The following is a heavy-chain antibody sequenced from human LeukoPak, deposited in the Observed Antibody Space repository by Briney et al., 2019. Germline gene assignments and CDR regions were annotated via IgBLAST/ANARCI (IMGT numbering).Heavy chain of an antibody. V-gene: IGHV3-74*01. CDR2: INSDGSST. Sequence: GGSLRLSCAASGYTISSYWMQWFRQSPGRGVLWISRINSDGSSTCYVDSVKGRFTISRDNAKNTFYLQMNSLRAGDTAVYYCARSRAMDYWGQGTLVTVSS. D-gene: IGHD2-2*01. J-gene: IGHJ4*02. CDR1: GYTISSYW. CDR3: ARSRAMDY.